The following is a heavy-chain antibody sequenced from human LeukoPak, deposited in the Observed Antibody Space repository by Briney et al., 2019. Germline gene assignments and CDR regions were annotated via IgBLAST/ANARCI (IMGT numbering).Heavy chain of an antibody. CDR1: GYEFTDFY. D-gene: IGHD5-12*01. CDR3: ARLRGGFDSGDY. J-gene: IGHJ4*02. Sequence: ASVKVSCKASGYEFTDFYIHWVRQAPGQRPEWMGWIHPNSGATNYARVFQGRFTITRDTSISTPYMELGSLKFDDRAVYYCARLRGGFDSGDYWGQGSLVTVSS. V-gene: IGHV1-2*02. CDR2: IHPNSGAT.